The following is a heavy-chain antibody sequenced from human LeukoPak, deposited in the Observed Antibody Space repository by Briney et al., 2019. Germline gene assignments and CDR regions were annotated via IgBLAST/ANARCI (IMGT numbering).Heavy chain of an antibody. CDR1: GFTFSSYE. Sequence: GGSLRLSCAASGFTFSSYEMNWVRQAPGKGLEWVSYISSSGSTIYYADSVKGRFTISRDNAKNSLYLQMNRLRAEDTAVYYCAREGYDYVWGSYRSGYYYYMDVWGKGTTVTISS. CDR3: AREGYDYVWGSYRSGYYYYMDV. CDR2: ISSSGSTI. V-gene: IGHV3-48*03. D-gene: IGHD3-16*02. J-gene: IGHJ6*03.